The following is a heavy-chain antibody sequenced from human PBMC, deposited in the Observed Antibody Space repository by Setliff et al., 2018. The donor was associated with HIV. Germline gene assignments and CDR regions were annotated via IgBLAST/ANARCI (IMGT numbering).Heavy chain of an antibody. D-gene: IGHD2-15*01. CDR2: INAGNGNT. CDR3: ARDSRDIVVVIAPEPEPYYYYGMDV. Sequence: ASVKVSCKASGYTFTNYGITWVRQAPGQGLEWMGWINAGNGNTKYSPKFQGRVTITRDTSASTAYMELSSLRSEDTAVYFCARDSRDIVVVIAPEPEPYYYYGMDVWGEGTTVTVSS. V-gene: IGHV1-18*01. J-gene: IGHJ6*04. CDR1: GYTFTNYG.